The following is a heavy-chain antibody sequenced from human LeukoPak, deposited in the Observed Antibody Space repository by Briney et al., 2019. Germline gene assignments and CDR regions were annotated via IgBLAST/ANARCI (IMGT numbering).Heavy chain of an antibody. Sequence: GGSLRLSCAASGFTFDDYAMHWIRQAPGKGLEWVSLISWDGGSSYYADSVKGRFTISRENSKNSLYLQMNSLRAEDTALYYCAKDRADSGSYSYFDYWGQGTLVTVSS. J-gene: IGHJ4*02. D-gene: IGHD1-26*01. V-gene: IGHV3-43D*03. CDR3: AKDRADSGSYSYFDY. CDR1: GFTFDDYA. CDR2: ISWDGGSS.